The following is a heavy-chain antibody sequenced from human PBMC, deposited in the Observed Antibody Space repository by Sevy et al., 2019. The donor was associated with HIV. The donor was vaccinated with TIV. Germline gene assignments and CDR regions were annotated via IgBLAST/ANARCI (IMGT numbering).Heavy chain of an antibody. Sequence: GGSLRLSCAASGFTFSGSAMDWVRHTSGKGLEWLGRIRNQANNYATTYAASVKGRFVISRDDSKNTAYLHMNNLKTEDTAVYYCTSGIAVVGTVYFAYWGRGTLVTVSS. D-gene: IGHD6-19*01. CDR1: GFTFSGSA. V-gene: IGHV3-73*01. J-gene: IGHJ4*02. CDR2: IRNQANNYAT. CDR3: TSGIAVVGTVYFAY.